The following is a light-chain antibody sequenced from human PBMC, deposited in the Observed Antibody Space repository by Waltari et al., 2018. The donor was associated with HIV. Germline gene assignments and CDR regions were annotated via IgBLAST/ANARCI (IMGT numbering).Light chain of an antibody. J-gene: IGKJ3*01. CDR3: QQRNSWPPDVT. CDR1: RSVSSY. V-gene: IGKV3-11*01. CDR2: DAS. Sequence: EIVLTQSPAILSPNPGEGVTLSCRARRSVSSYLAWYHPKPGQAPRLLMYDASNRATGIPARFSGSGSGKDFTLTISSLEPEDFAVYYCQQRNSWPPDVTFGPGTKVDIK.